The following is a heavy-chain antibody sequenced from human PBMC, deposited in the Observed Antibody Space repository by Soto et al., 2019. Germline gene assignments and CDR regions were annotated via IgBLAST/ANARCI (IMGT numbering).Heavy chain of an antibody. CDR2: IKPDGSEQ. CDR3: ARGNWNYYYGFDV. Sequence: EVQLVESGGGLVQPGGSLRLSCAASEFTFDKYYMTWVRQAPGKGPEWVANIKPDGSEQYYVDSVKGRFTISRDNANNSLYLQMNRLRAEDTAVYFWARGNWNYYYGFDVWGQGTTVTVSS. V-gene: IGHV3-7*01. J-gene: IGHJ6*02. D-gene: IGHD1-20*01. CDR1: EFTFDKYY.